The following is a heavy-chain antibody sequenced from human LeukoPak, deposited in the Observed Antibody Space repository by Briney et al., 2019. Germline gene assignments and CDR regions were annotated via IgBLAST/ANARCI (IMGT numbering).Heavy chain of an antibody. CDR2: ISYDGSNK. CDR3: ARDGPPLLVTYPNWYFDL. D-gene: IGHD3-9*01. CDR1: GFTFSSYA. Sequence: GRSLRLSCAASGFTFSSYAMHWVRQAPGKGLEWVAVISYDGSNKYYADSVKGRFTISRDNSKNTLSLQMNSLRAEDTAVYYCARDGPPLLVTYPNWYFDLWGRGTLVTVSS. J-gene: IGHJ2*01. V-gene: IGHV3-30-3*01.